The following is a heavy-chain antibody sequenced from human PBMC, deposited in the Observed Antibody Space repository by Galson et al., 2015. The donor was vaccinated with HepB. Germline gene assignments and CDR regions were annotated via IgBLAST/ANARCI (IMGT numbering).Heavy chain of an antibody. CDR1: GDSVSSHDAA. CDR3: ARGLGALGAFNL. D-gene: IGHD1-26*01. V-gene: IGHV6-1*01. J-gene: IGHJ3*01. CDR2: TYSRSKWYT. Sequence: CAISGDSVSSHDAAWNWVRQSPSRGLEWLGRTYSRSKWYTEYAISLKSRLIIEPDTSKNRVSLQLNAVTPEDTAVYFCARGLGALGAFNLWGQGTTVTVSS.